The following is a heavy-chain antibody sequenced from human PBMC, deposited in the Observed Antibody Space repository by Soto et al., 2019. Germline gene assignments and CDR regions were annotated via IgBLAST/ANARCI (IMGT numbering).Heavy chain of an antibody. V-gene: IGHV3-7*01. D-gene: IGHD4-4*01. CDR1: GFTFSSYA. Sequence: GGSLRLSCAASGFTFSSYAMSWVRQAPGKGLEWVASINQDGGGKYYVDSVRGRFTISRDNAQDSLYLQLNSLRAEDTAVYYCARSYNWGQGVLVTVSS. CDR2: INQDGGGK. J-gene: IGHJ4*02. CDR3: ARSYN.